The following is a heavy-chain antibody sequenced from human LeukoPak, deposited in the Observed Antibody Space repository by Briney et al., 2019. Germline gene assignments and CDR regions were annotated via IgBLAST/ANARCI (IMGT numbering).Heavy chain of an antibody. CDR1: GYTFTSYD. CDR2: MNPNSGNT. J-gene: IGHJ4*02. CDR3: ARGRWGSGYYFDY. Sequence: GASVKVSCKASGYTFTSYDINWVRQATGQGLEWMGWMNPNSGNTGYAQKFQGRVTITRNTSISTAYMELSSLRAEDTAAYYCARGRWGSGYYFDYWGQGTLVTVSS. D-gene: IGHD6-25*01. V-gene: IGHV1-8*03.